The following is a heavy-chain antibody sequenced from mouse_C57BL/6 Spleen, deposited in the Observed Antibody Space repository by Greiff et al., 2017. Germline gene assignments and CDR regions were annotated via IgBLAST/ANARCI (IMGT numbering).Heavy chain of an antibody. Sequence: QVQLKQPGAELVKPGASVKLSCKASGYTFTSYWMHWVKQRPGQGLEWIGMIHPNSGSTNYNEKLKSKATRTVDKASSKAYMQLSSLTSEDSAVYYCARTSTVVANWGQGTTLTVSS. V-gene: IGHV1-64*01. CDR2: IHPNSGST. CDR1: GYTFTSYW. CDR3: ARTSTVVAN. D-gene: IGHD1-1*01. J-gene: IGHJ2*01.